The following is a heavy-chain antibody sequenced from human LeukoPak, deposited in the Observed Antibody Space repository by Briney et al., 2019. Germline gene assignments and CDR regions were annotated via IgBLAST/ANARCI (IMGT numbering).Heavy chain of an antibody. CDR1: GGSISSYY. Sequence: PSETLSFTCTVSGGSISSYYWSWIRQPPGKGLEWIGYIYYSGSTNYNPSLKSRVTISVDTSKNQFSLKLSSVTAADTAVYYCARDRGYSHYYFDYWGQGTLVTVSS. V-gene: IGHV4-59*01. CDR3: ARDRGYSHYYFDY. J-gene: IGHJ4*02. D-gene: IGHD4-11*01. CDR2: IYYSGST.